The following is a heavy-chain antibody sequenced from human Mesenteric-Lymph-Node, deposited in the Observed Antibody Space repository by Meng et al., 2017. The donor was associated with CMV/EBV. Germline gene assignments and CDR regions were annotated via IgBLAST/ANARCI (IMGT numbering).Heavy chain of an antibody. CDR3: ARGLGGYGGNSGLDP. CDR2: ISSSSSYI. D-gene: IGHD4-23*01. V-gene: IGHV3-21*01. J-gene: IGHJ5*02. Sequence: GGSLRLSCAASGFTFSSYSMNWVRQAPGKGLEWVSSISSSSSYIYYADSVKGRFTISRDNAKNSLYLQMNSLRAEDTAVYYCARGLGGYGGNSGLDPWGQGTLVTAPQ. CDR1: GFTFSSYS.